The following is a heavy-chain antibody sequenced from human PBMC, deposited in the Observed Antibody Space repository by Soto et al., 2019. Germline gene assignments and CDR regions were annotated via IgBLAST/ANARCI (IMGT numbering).Heavy chain of an antibody. CDR1: GGSINSDDYY. CDR2: IYYSGST. D-gene: IGHD4-17*01. CDR3: VRVAVNYGDYDYYNGMDV. J-gene: IGHJ6*02. V-gene: IGHV4-30-4*01. Sequence: SETLSLTCIVSGGSINSDDYYWGGIRQPPGKGLEWIGCIYYSGSTHYNPSLKSRVTISVDTSKNQFSLKLSSVTAADTAVYYCVRVAVNYGDYDYYNGMDVWGQGTTVT.